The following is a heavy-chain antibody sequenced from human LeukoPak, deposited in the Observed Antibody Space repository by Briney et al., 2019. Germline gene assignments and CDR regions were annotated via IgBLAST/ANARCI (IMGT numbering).Heavy chain of an antibody. CDR1: GYTFTDYF. D-gene: IGHD3-22*01. CDR3: ARGVVYYRFDY. CDR2: INPDSGGT. Sequence: ASVNVSCKASGYTFTDYFIHWVRQAPGEGVEWMGWINPDSGGTKSSQKFQGRVPMTRDSSISTAYMELSGLRSDDSAIYYCARGVVYYRFDYWGQGTLVTVSS. J-gene: IGHJ4*02. V-gene: IGHV1-2*02.